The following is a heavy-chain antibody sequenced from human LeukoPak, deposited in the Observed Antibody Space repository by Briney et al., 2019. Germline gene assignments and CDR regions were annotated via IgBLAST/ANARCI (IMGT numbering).Heavy chain of an antibody. Sequence: SETLSLTCTISGYSISSGDYWGWIRQRPGKGLEWIGSIYHSGSTYYNPSLKSRVTISVDTSKNQFSLKLSSVTAADTAVYYCARRAVAEDYWGQGTLVTVSS. J-gene: IGHJ4*02. CDR3: ARRAVAEDY. D-gene: IGHD6-19*01. CDR2: IYHSGST. V-gene: IGHV4-38-2*02. CDR1: GYSISSGDY.